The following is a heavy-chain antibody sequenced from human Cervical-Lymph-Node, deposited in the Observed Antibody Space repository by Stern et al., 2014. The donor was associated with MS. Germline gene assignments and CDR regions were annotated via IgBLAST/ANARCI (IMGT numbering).Heavy chain of an antibody. CDR1: GFTFSNYG. J-gene: IGHJ4*02. Sequence: QLVESGGGVVQPGRSLRLSCAASGFTFSNYGLHWVRQAPGKGLEWLAVICYDGNKKYYADSVKGRFTISRDNSKNTLFLQMSSLTAEDTALYYCARGNWNYEGMGYWGQGTLVTVSS. V-gene: IGHV3-33*01. D-gene: IGHD1-7*01. CDR3: ARGNWNYEGMGY. CDR2: ICYDGNKK.